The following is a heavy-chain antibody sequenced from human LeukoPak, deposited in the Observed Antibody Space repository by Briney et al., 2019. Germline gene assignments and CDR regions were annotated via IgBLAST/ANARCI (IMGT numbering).Heavy chain of an antibody. D-gene: IGHD3-9*01. CDR3: AKGDLYDILTGYLDY. CDR2: ISYDGSNK. Sequence: GGSLRLSCAASGFTFSSYGMHWVRQAPGKGLEWVAVISYDGSNKYYADSEKGRFTISRDNSKNTLYLQMNSLRAEDTAVYYCAKGDLYDILTGYLDYWGQGTLVTVSS. J-gene: IGHJ4*02. V-gene: IGHV3-30*18. CDR1: GFTFSSYG.